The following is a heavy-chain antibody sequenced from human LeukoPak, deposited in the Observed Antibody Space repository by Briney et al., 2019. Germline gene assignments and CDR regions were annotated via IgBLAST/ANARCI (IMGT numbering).Heavy chain of an antibody. D-gene: IGHD1-26*01. J-gene: IGHJ3*02. CDR3: ARDRAPTSYYAFDI. CDR2: KKQDGSEK. Sequence: GGSLRLSSAAPGFTFSSYWMSWVRQAPGKGLEWVANKKQDGSEKYYVDSVKGRFTISRDNAKNSLYLQMNSLRAEDTAVYYCARDRAPTSYYAFDIWGQGTMVTVSS. V-gene: IGHV3-7*01. CDR1: GFTFSSYW.